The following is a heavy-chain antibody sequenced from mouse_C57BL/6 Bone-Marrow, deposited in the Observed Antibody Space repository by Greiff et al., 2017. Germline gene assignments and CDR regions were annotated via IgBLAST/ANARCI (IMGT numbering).Heavy chain of an antibody. CDR2: IHPSDSDT. V-gene: IGHV1-74*01. CDR1: GYTFTSYW. J-gene: IGHJ2*01. CDR3: ARSGPLGRSFDY. Sequence: VQLQQPGAELVKPGASVKVSCKASGYTFTSYWMHWVKQRPGQGLEWIGRIHPSDSDTNYNQKFKGKATLTVDKSSNTAYMQLSSLTSEDSAVFYCARSGPLGRSFDYWGQGTTLTVSS. D-gene: IGHD4-1*01.